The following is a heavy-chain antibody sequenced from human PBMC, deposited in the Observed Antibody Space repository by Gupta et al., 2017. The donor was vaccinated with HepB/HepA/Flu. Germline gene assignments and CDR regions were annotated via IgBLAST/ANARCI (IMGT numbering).Heavy chain of an antibody. CDR2: IIRILGIA. CDR3: ARTHISGYDSWEYYYYYYGMDV. J-gene: IGHJ6*02. D-gene: IGHD5-12*01. Sequence: QVQLVQSGAEVKKPGSSVKVSCKASGGTFSSYAISWVRQAPGQGLEWMGRIIRILGIANYAQKFQGGVTITADKSTSTAYMELSSLRSEYTAVYYCARTHISGYDSWEYYYYYYGMDVWCQGTTVTVSS. V-gene: IGHV1-69*04. CDR1: GGTFSSYA.